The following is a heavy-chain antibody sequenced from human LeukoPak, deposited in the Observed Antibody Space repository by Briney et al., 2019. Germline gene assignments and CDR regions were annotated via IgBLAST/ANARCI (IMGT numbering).Heavy chain of an antibody. CDR3: AREPSSSGSYQAPKDY. J-gene: IGHJ4*02. Sequence: KSSETLSLTCTVSGGSISSYYWSWIRQPPGKGLEWIGEINHSGSTNYNPSLKSRVTISVDTSKNQFSLKLSSVTAADTAVYYCAREPSSSGSYQAPKDYWGQGTLVTVSS. CDR2: INHSGST. V-gene: IGHV4-34*01. D-gene: IGHD1-26*01. CDR1: GGSISSYY.